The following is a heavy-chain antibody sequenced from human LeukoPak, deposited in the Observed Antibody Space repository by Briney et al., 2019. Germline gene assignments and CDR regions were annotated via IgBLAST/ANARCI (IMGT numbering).Heavy chain of an antibody. D-gene: IGHD1-26*01. J-gene: IGHJ4*02. V-gene: IGHV3-9*01. CDR3: TSRGGSYGPFHY. CDR2: ISGKRGNI. CDR1: GVTLDEYA. Sequence: RGGGLRLSCVASGVTLDEYAMHWVRPGPGKGLEWGSGISGKRGNIGYVDAVKGRFTISRDNAKTSLYLQMNRRPVEDTPLYYCTSRGGSYGPFHYWGQGPLVTVSS.